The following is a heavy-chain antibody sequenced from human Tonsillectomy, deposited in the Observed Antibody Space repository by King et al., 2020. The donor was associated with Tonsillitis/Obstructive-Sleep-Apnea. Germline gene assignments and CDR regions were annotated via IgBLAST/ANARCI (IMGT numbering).Heavy chain of an antibody. Sequence: LQLQESGPGLVKPSETLSLTCTVSGGSISSSTYYWGWIRQPPGKGLEWIGNIYYSGSTYYNPSLKSRVTMSVDTSKNQFSLKLSSVTAADTAVYYCARLHYDFWSGYPYYFDYWGQGTLVTVSS. CDR2: IYYSGST. D-gene: IGHD3-3*01. J-gene: IGHJ4*02. CDR3: ARLHYDFWSGYPYYFDY. CDR1: GGSISSSTYY. V-gene: IGHV4-39*01.